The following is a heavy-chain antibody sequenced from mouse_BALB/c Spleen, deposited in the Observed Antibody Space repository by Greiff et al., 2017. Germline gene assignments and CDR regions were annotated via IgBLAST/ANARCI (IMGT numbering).Heavy chain of an antibody. CDR2: IWSGGST. V-gene: IGHV2-2*01. CDR1: GFSLTSYG. J-gene: IGHJ4*01. Sequence: QVQLQQSGPGLVQPSQSLSITCTVSGFSLTSYGVHWVRQSPGKGLEWLGVIWSGGSTDYNAAFISRLSISKDNSKSQVFFKMNSLQTDDTARYYCAREGLRRAYAMDDWGQGTSVTVSS. CDR3: AREGLRRAYAMDD. D-gene: IGHD2-4*01.